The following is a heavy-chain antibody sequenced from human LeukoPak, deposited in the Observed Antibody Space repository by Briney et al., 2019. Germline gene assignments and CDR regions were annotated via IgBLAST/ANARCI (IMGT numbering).Heavy chain of an antibody. J-gene: IGHJ4*02. CDR2: MYYSGST. CDR1: GGSISSYY. Sequence: KPSETLSLTCTVSGGSISSYYWSWIRQPPGKGLEWIGYMYYSGSTSHNPSLKSRATMSLDTSKNQFSLKLSSVTAADTAVYYCARDRRDTSMVWDYWGQGTLVTVSS. V-gene: IGHV4-59*01. D-gene: IGHD5-18*01. CDR3: ARDRRDTSMVWDY.